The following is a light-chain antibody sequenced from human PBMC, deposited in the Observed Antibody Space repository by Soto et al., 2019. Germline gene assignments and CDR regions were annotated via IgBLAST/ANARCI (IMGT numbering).Light chain of an antibody. CDR3: QQYHNSPRT. Sequence: EIVLTQSPGTLSLSPGERASLSCRASQSVTSNYLAWYQQKPGQAPRLLIYAASARPGGIPDRFRGSGSGTDFTLTISRLEPEDFEMYYCQQYHNSPRTFGQGTKVEIK. CDR2: AAS. V-gene: IGKV3-20*01. CDR1: QSVTSNY. J-gene: IGKJ1*01.